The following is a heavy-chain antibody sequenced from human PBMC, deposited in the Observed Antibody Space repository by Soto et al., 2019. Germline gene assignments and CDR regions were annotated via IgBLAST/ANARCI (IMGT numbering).Heavy chain of an antibody. Sequence: EVQLVESGGGLVQPGGSLRLSCAGSGFSFSSYDMHWVRQAPGKGLEYVSAISSNGGTTYYANSVKGRFTISRDNSENTLYLQMGSLRAEDMAVYYCARRYCSSTSCYFDYWGQGTLVTVSS. J-gene: IGHJ4*02. CDR2: ISSNGGTT. D-gene: IGHD2-2*01. V-gene: IGHV3-64*01. CDR1: GFSFSSYD. CDR3: ARRYCSSTSCYFDY.